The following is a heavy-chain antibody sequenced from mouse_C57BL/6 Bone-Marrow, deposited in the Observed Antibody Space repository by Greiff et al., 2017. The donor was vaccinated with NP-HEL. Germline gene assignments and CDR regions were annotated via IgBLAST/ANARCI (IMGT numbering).Heavy chain of an antibody. Sequence: EVQLQQSGPELVKPGASVKISCKASGYTFTDYYMNWVKQSHGKSLEWIGDINPNNGGTSYNQKFKGKATLTVDKSSSTAYMELRSLTSEDSAVYYCARPLIYDGYFFAYWGQGTLVTVSA. CDR3: ARPLIYDGYFFAY. CDR2: INPNNGGT. V-gene: IGHV1-26*01. CDR1: GYTFTDYY. J-gene: IGHJ3*01. D-gene: IGHD2-3*01.